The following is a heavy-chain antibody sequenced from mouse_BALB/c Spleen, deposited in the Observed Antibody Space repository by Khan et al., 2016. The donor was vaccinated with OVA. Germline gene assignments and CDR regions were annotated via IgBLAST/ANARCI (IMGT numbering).Heavy chain of an antibody. CDR2: LWAGGST. Sequence: QVQLQESGPSLVAPSQSLSITCTVSGFSLTSYGVHWVRQPPGKGLELLGVLWAGGSTNYNSALRSRLRIHKDNSKRQVFLKMHSLQPDDTVMYSCARLEDIWGQGTTLTVSS. J-gene: IGHJ2*01. CDR3: ARLEDI. V-gene: IGHV2-9*02. CDR1: GFSLTSYG.